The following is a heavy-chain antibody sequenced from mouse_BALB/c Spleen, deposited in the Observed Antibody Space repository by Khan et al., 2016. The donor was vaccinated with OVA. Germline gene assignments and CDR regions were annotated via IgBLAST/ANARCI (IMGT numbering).Heavy chain of an antibody. Sequence: VQLKESGPGLVKPSQSLSLTCTVTGYSITSGYAWNWIRQFPGNKLEWMGYISYSGVTSYTPSLKIRISITRDTSKNQFFLQLNSVTTEDTATDYCARGNYCGYYFDYWGQGTTLTVSS. V-gene: IGHV3-2*02. D-gene: IGHD1-1*01. CDR1: GYSITSGYA. J-gene: IGHJ2*01. CDR2: ISYSGVT. CDR3: ARGNYCGYYFDY.